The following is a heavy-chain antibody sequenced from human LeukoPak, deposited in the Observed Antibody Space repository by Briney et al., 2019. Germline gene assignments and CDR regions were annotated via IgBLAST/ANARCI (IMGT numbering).Heavy chain of an antibody. J-gene: IGHJ4*02. Sequence: APVRVSCKASGGTFSSYAISWVRQAPGQGLEWRGGIIPIFGTANYTQKFQGRVTITADESTSTAYMELSSLRSEDTAVYYCARPLYDSSGYYDLGYWGQGTLVTVSS. V-gene: IGHV1-69*13. CDR1: GGTFSSYA. CDR3: ARPLYDSSGYYDLGY. D-gene: IGHD3-22*01. CDR2: IIPIFGTA.